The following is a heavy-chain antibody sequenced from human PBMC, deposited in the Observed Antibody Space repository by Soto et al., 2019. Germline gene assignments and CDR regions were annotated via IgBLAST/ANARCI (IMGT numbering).Heavy chain of an antibody. D-gene: IGHD2-8*01. Sequence: ASVKVSCKTSGYTFTTYDINWVRQATGQGLEWVRWMNPNSADTVYAQMFQGRLTMTRNISIRTAYMELSSLRSEDTAMYYCARNGDCTRPGCIVGWFDPWGPGTLVTVSS. CDR1: GYTFTTYD. V-gene: IGHV1-8*01. CDR3: ARNGDCTRPGCIVGWFDP. J-gene: IGHJ5*02. CDR2: MNPNSADT.